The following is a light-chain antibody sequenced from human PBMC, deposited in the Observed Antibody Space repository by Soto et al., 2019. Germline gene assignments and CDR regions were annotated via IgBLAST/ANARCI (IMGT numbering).Light chain of an antibody. V-gene: IGKV1-5*01. CDR2: DAS. CDR3: QPYNSYPWT. CDR1: QSISSW. J-gene: IGKJ1*01. Sequence: DIQMTQSPSTLSTSVGDRVTITCRASQSISSWLAWYQQKPGKAPKLLIYDASSLESGVPSRFSGSGSGPEFTLTISSLHPDDFAPYYCQPYNSYPWTFGHGTRVELK.